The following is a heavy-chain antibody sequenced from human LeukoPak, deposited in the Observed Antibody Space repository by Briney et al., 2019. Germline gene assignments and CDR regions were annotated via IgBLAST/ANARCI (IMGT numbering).Heavy chain of an antibody. CDR1: GFTFSSYG. CDR2: ISYDGSNK. V-gene: IGHV3-30*18. Sequence: GGSLRLSCAASGFTFSSYGMHWVRQAPGKGLEWVAVISYDGSNKYYADSVKGRFTISRDNSKNTLYLQMNSLRAKDTAVYYCAKDSRQYYYDSSGYSGTFGYWGQGTLVTVSS. J-gene: IGHJ4*02. CDR3: AKDSRQYYYDSSGYSGTFGY. D-gene: IGHD3-22*01.